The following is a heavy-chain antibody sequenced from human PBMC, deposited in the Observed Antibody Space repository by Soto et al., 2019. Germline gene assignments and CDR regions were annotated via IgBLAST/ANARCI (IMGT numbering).Heavy chain of an antibody. Sequence: SETLSLTCTVSGGSISSSSYYWGWIRQPPGKGLEWIGSIYYSGSTYYNPSLKSRVTISVDTSKNQFSLKLSSVTAADTAVYYCARRDSSGWYDGGHFDYWGQGTLVTVSS. CDR2: IYYSGST. J-gene: IGHJ4*02. CDR1: GGSISSSSYY. CDR3: ARRDSSGWYDGGHFDY. V-gene: IGHV4-39*01. D-gene: IGHD6-19*01.